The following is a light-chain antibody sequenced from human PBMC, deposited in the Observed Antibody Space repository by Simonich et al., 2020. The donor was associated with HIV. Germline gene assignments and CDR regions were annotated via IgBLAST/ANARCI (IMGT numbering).Light chain of an antibody. CDR3: QQYNSYSTWT. Sequence: DIQMTQSLSTLSASVGDRITITCRASKSICSWLAWYQQKPGKAPKRLVYKESSLESGVPSRFSGSGSGTEFTLTISSLQPDDFATYYCQQYNSYSTWTFGQGTKVEIK. V-gene: IGKV1-5*03. CDR2: KES. CDR1: KSICSW. J-gene: IGKJ1*01.